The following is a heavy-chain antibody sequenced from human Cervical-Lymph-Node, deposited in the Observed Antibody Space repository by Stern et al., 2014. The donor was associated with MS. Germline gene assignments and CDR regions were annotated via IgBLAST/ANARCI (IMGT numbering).Heavy chain of an antibody. CDR2: INPNSGTT. V-gene: IGHV1-2*02. J-gene: IGHJ4*02. CDR1: GYTFTGDY. D-gene: IGHD3-22*01. Sequence: VQLLESGAEVKKPGASVKVSCKASGYTFTGDYIHWVRQAPGQGLEWMGWINPNSGTTNSAQKFQGRVTMTRDTSISTAYMDLSRLRSDDTAVYYCTKAYDYDSSGYPTFDYWGQGTPVTVSS. CDR3: TKAYDYDSSGYPTFDY.